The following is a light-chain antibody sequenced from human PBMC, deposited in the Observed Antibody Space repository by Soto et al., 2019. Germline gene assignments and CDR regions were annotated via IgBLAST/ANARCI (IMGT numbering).Light chain of an antibody. V-gene: IGLV2-8*01. Sequence: QSALTQPPSASGSPGQSVTISCTGTSSDVGGYNYVSWYQQHPGKAPKLVISEVSKRPSGVPDRFSGSKSGNTASLTVSGLQAEDEADYYCSSYAGSNSYVVFGGGTQLTVL. CDR1: SSDVGGYNY. CDR3: SSYAGSNSYVV. CDR2: EVS. J-gene: IGLJ2*01.